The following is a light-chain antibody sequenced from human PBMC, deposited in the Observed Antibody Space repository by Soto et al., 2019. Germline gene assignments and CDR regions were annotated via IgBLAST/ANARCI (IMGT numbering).Light chain of an antibody. V-gene: IGLV2-14*01. J-gene: IGLJ1*01. CDR2: DVN. CDR1: SSDVGGYNY. Sequence: QSALTQPASVSGSPGQSITISCTGTSSDVGGYNYVSWYQQHPGKAPKVMIYDVNNRPSGVSNRFSGSKSGNTASQTISGLQAEDEADYYCSSYTSSSTLYVFGPGTKVTVL. CDR3: SSYTSSSTLYV.